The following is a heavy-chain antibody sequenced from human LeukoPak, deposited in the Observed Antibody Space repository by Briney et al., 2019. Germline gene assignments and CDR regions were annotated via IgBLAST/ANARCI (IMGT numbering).Heavy chain of an antibody. CDR3: ARVSYNGFDP. Sequence: SQTLSLTCTVSGGSISSGSHYWSWIRQPAGKGLEWIGRIYTSGSTNYNPSLKSRVTIAVDTSKNQFSLKLSSVTAADTAVYYCARVSYNGFDPWGQRTLVTVSS. CDR2: IYTSGST. V-gene: IGHV4-61*02. CDR1: GGSISSGSHY. J-gene: IGHJ5*02. D-gene: IGHD5-18*01.